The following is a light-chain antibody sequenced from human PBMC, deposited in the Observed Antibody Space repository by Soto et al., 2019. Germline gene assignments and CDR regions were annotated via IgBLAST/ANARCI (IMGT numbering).Light chain of an antibody. J-gene: IGLJ2*01. Sequence: QSALTQPASVSGSPGQSITISCTGTSSDVGNYNYVSWYQHHPGKAPKPMIYEVSNRPSGLSNRFSGSKSGNTASLTISGLQAEDEADYYCSSYTSSSSLVFGGGTKLTVL. V-gene: IGLV2-14*01. CDR2: EVS. CDR3: SSYTSSSSLV. CDR1: SSDVGNYNY.